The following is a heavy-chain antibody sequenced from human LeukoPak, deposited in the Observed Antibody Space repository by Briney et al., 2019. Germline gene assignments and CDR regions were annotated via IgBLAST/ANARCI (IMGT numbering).Heavy chain of an antibody. CDR2: IYSTGNT. CDR3: ARDLWSTAAGMFDF. CDR1: GGFIRSGTYY. V-gene: IGHV4-39*07. Sequence: SETLSLTCNVSGGFIRSGTYYWGWIRQSPGKGLEWMGSIYSTGNTHYNPSLESRVTISVDTSKNSFSLRLNSVTAADTAVYFCARDLWSTAAGMFDFWGQGALVTVSS. D-gene: IGHD2-21*01. J-gene: IGHJ4*02.